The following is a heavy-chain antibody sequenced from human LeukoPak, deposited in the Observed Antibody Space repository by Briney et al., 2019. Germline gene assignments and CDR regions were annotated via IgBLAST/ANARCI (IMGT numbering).Heavy chain of an antibody. D-gene: IGHD3-16*02. CDR1: GYTFTSYY. CDR2: INPSGGST. V-gene: IGHV1-46*01. Sequence: ASVKVSCKASGYTFTSYYMHWVRQAPGQGLEWMGIINPSGGSTSYAQKFQGRVTMTRDTSTSTVYMELSSLRSDDTAVYYCARATLRYSYRAAFDIWGQGTMVTVSS. J-gene: IGHJ3*02. CDR3: ARATLRYSYRAAFDI.